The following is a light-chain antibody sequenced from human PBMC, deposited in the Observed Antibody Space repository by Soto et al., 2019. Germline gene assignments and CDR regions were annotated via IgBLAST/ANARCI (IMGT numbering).Light chain of an antibody. V-gene: IGKV3-15*01. CDR1: QSVSSN. J-gene: IGKJ4*01. CDR3: QQYNNWPLT. CDR2: GAS. Sequence: ELVLTQSPATLSVSQGERATLSCRASQSVSSNLAWYQQKPGQAPRLLIYGASTRATGIPARFSGSGSGTEFTLTISSLQSEDFAVYYCQQYNNWPLTFGGGTKVEIK.